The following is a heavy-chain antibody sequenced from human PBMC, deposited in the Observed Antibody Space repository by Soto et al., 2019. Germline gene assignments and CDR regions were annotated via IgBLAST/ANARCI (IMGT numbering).Heavy chain of an antibody. CDR3: ATRPPAFDY. D-gene: IGHD6-6*01. J-gene: IGHJ4*02. Sequence: GASLKVSCKTSGYTFTNYGISWVRQAPGQGLEWMGWITTDKGKTTYAQKFQGRVTMTTDTSTSTACMELGSLRSDDSAMYYCATRPPAFDYWGQGTLVTVSS. CDR2: ITTDKGKT. V-gene: IGHV1-18*01. CDR1: GYTFTNYG.